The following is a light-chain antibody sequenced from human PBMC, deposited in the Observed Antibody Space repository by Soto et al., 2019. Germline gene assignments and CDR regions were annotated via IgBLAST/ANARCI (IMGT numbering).Light chain of an antibody. V-gene: IGLV2-8*01. CDR1: SSDIGTFSS. CDR2: GVS. J-gene: IGLJ2*01. CDR3: SSQAGSDSLMV. Sequence: QSALTQPPSASGSPGQSVTISCTGTSSDIGTFSSISWYQQYPGKAPKLMIFGVSQRPSGVPDRFSGSQSANTASLTVSGLQDEDEAEYYCSSQAGSDSLMVFGGGTKLTVL.